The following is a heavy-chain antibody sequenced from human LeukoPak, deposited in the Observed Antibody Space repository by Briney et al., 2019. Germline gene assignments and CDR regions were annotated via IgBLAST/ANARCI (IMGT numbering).Heavy chain of an antibody. Sequence: GGSLRLSCAASGFTVSSNYMSWVRQAPGKGLEWVSVIYSGGSTYYADSVKGRFTISRDNSKDTLYLQMNSLRAEDTAVYYCARDDIVVVPAAHDWGQGTLVTVSS. D-gene: IGHD2-2*01. V-gene: IGHV3-66*01. CDR3: ARDDIVVVPAAHD. CDR2: IYSGGST. J-gene: IGHJ4*02. CDR1: GFTVSSNY.